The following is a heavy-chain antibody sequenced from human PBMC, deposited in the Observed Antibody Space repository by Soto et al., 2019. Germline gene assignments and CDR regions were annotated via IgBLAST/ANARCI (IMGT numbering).Heavy chain of an antibody. CDR3: ARLAPFDSGYYYVDAFDI. J-gene: IGHJ3*02. Sequence: QVQLVQSGAEVKKPGASVKVSCKASGYTFTSYGISWVRQAPGQGLEWMGWISAYNGNSNYAQKLQGRVTMTTDTXTXTXXMELRSPRSDNTAVYYCARLAPFDSGYYYVDAFDIWGQGTMVTVSS. V-gene: IGHV1-18*01. D-gene: IGHD3-22*01. CDR1: GYTFTSYG. CDR2: ISAYNGNS.